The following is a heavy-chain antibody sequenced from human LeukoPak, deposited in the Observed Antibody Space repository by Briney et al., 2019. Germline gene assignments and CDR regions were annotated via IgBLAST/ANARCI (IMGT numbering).Heavy chain of an antibody. J-gene: IGHJ5*02. V-gene: IGHV3-30*01. CDR1: GFTFSNYA. CDR2: ISDDGINK. D-gene: IGHD5-24*01. Sequence: GRSLRLSCAGSGFTFSNYAIHWVRQAPGKGPYWVAVISDDGINKYYADSVKGRFIISRDNSKNTLYLQMNSLRGEDTAVYYCARERMATTGTGWFDPWGQGTLVTVSS. CDR3: ARERMATTGTGWFDP.